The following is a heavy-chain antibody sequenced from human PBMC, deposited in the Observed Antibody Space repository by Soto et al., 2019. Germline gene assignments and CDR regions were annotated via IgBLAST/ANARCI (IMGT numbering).Heavy chain of an antibody. V-gene: IGHV1-69*01. CDR2: IIPFFGTS. Sequence: QVQLVQSGAELKKPGSSVKVSCAASGGTFSSYPINWVRQAPGQGLEWLGGIIPFFGTSNYAQKFQGRVTITADDATSTAYMELRSLRSEDTAVYYCARVGHITNYGMAVWGQGTTVTVAS. J-gene: IGHJ6*02. CDR1: GGTFSSYP. CDR3: ARVGHITNYGMAV. D-gene: IGHD1-26*01.